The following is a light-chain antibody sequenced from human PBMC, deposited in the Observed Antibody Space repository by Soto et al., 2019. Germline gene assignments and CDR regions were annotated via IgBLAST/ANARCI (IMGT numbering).Light chain of an antibody. CDR1: SSNIGAGYD. CDR3: QSYDSSLSGFYV. V-gene: IGLV1-40*01. Sequence: QSVLTQPPSVSGAPGQRVTISCTGSSSNIGAGYDVHWYQQLPGTAPKLLIYGNSNRPSGVPDRFSGSKSGTSASLAITGLQADDEADYYCQSYDSSLSGFYVFGTGTKVTAL. CDR2: GNS. J-gene: IGLJ1*01.